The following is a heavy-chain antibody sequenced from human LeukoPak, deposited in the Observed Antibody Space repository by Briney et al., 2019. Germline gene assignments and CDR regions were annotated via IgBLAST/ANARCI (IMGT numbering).Heavy chain of an antibody. D-gene: IGHD2-15*01. CDR1: GGSISSYY. CDR3: ARVDGSCSGGSCPSGNWFDP. CDR2: IYYSGST. V-gene: IGHV4-59*08. Sequence: PSETLSLTCTVPGGSISSYYWSWIRQPPGKGLEWIGYIYYSGSTNYNPSLKSRVTISVDTSENQFSLKLNSVTAADTAVYYCARVDGSCSGGSCPSGNWFDPWGQGTLVTVSS. J-gene: IGHJ5*02.